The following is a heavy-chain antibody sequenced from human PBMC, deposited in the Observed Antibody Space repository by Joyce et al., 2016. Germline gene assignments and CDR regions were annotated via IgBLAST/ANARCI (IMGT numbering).Heavy chain of an antibody. CDR1: GFSFSNYV. V-gene: IGHV3-30-3*01. J-gene: IGHJ4*02. Sequence: QVQLVESGGGVVQPGRSLRLSCAASGFSFSNYVMHWVRQAPGKRLEWVSVISFDGDNKNYADSVKGRFTISRDNSKNTLYLQLNSLRAEDTAVYFCARDFPLSMVRGVIRWGFDYWGQGTLVIVSS. D-gene: IGHD3-10*01. CDR2: ISFDGDNK. CDR3: ARDFPLSMVRGVIRWGFDY.